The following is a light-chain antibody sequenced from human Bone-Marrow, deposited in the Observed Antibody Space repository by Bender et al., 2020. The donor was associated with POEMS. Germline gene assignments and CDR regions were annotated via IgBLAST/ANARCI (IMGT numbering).Light chain of an antibody. CDR1: SSNIGAHA. V-gene: IGLV1-44*01. Sequence: QSVLTQPPSASGTPGPRVTISCSGGSSNIGAHAVNWYQHLPGTAPKLLIYSSHRRPSEVPDRFSGSRSGTSASLAISGLQSEEEADYYCAVWDDSLNGWVFGGGTKLTVL. J-gene: IGLJ3*02. CDR2: SSH. CDR3: AVWDDSLNGWV.